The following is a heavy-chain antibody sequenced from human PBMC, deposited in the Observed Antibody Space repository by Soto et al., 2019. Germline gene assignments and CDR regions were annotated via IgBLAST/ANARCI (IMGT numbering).Heavy chain of an antibody. CDR1: VFTFSIYA. CDR3: AKAIPYYDTSGYFDY. V-gene: IGHV3-23*01. J-gene: IGHJ4*02. D-gene: IGHD3-22*01. CDR2: INISGERT. Sequence: PWGSLLVSCACSVFTFSIYAMSWVRQAPGKGLEWVSGINISGERTNYADSVKGRFTISRDDSKNTLYLQMNSLRADDTAVYYCAKAIPYYDTSGYFDYWGQGTLVTVSS.